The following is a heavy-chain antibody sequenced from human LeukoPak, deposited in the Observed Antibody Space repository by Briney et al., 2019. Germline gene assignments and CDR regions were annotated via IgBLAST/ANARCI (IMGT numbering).Heavy chain of an antibody. J-gene: IGHJ4*02. D-gene: IGHD6-19*01. Sequence: GGSLRLSCAASGFTFSSYWMSWVRQAPGKGLEWVANIKQDGSEKCYVDSVKGRFTISRDNAKDSRYLQMNSLRAEDTAVYYCARVVAVAGRWGALAPEHFDYWGQGTLVTVSS. V-gene: IGHV3-7*01. CDR1: GFTFSSYW. CDR3: ARVVAVAGRWGALAPEHFDY. CDR2: IKQDGSEK.